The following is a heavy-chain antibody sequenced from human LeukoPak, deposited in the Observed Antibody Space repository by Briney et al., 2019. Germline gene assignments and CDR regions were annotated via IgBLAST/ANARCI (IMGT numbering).Heavy chain of an antibody. V-gene: IGHV1-3*01. CDR1: GYTFTSYA. D-gene: IGHD3-22*01. CDR3: ASHPSHDSSGYYSYPRDSGLRY. J-gene: IGHJ1*01. CDR2: INACNGNT. Sequence: ASVKVSCKASGYTFTSYAMHWVRQAPGQRLEWMGWINACNGNTKYSQKFQGRVTITRATSASTAYMELSSLRSEDTAVSYCASHPSHDSSGYYSYPRDSGLRYWAQGTLVTVSS.